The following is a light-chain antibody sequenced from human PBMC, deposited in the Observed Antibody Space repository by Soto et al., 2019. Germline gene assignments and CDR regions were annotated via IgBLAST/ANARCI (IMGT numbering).Light chain of an antibody. J-gene: IGKJ1*01. Sequence: EIVMTQSPATLSLSPGERATLSCRASQSVSSSYLSWYQQKPGQAPRLLIYGASTRATGIPARFSGSGSGTDFTHTISSLQPEDFAVYYCQQDYNLPPTFGQGTKVEIK. CDR2: GAS. CDR1: QSVSSSY. V-gene: IGKV3D-7*01. CDR3: QQDYNLPPT.